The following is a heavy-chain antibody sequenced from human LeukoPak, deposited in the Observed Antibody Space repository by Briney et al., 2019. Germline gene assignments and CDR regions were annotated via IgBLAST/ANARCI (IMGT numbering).Heavy chain of an antibody. CDR1: GGSFSGYY. CDR3: ARGKWYSSSWYAFDY. V-gene: IGHV4-34*01. CDR2: INHSGGT. Sequence: PSETLSLTCAVYGGSFSGYYWSWIRQPPGKGLEWIGEINHSGGTNYNPSLKSRVTISVDTSKNQFSLKLSSVTAADTAVYYCARGKWYSSSWYAFDYWGQGTLVTVSS. D-gene: IGHD6-13*01. J-gene: IGHJ4*02.